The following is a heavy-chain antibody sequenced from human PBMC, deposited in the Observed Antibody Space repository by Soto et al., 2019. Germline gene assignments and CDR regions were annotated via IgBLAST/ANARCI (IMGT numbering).Heavy chain of an antibody. CDR3: ASQNGYYDILTGWVNWFDP. D-gene: IGHD3-9*01. CDR1: GGSISSGDYY. CDR2: IYYSGST. Sequence: PSETLSLTCTVSGGSISSGDYYWSWIRRPPGKGLEWTGYIYYSGSTYYSPSLKSRVTISVDTSKNQFSLKLSSVTAADTAVYYCASQNGYYDILTGWVNWFDPWGQGTLVTVSS. V-gene: IGHV4-30-4*01. J-gene: IGHJ5*02.